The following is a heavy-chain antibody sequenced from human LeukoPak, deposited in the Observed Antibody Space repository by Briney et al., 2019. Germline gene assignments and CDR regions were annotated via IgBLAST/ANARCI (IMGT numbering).Heavy chain of an antibody. CDR2: IRSKAFGGTT. CDR3: ARAPYSNYVNLDR. Sequence: GGSLRLSCTTSGFTFGDYAVSWVRQAPGRGLEWVGFIRSKAFGGTTEYAASVRGRFTISRDDSRSIAYLQMNSLEAEDTAMYYCARAPYSNYVNLDRWRQGTLVIVSS. V-gene: IGHV3-49*04. CDR1: GFTFGDYA. J-gene: IGHJ5*02. D-gene: IGHD4/OR15-4a*01.